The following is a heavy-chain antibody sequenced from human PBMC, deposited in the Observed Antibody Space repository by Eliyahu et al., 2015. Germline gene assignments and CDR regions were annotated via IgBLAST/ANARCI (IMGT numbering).Heavy chain of an antibody. CDR3: AREHTPLYGGPDVFYV. D-gene: IGHD4-23*01. CDR1: GFSVGXVX. V-gene: IGHV3-53*01. CDR2: FYPAGGT. J-gene: IGHJ3*01. Sequence: EGQLAESGGGLIXPGGSLXLSCAASGFSVGXVXMXXVRQAPGKGLEWVSVFYPAGGTIYADSVKGRFTVSRDISKNTLYLQMNNLRVDDTAIYFCAREHTPLYGGPDVFYVWGQGTMVTVSS.